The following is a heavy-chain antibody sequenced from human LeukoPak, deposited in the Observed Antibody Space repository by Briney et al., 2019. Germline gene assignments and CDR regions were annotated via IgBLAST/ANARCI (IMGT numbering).Heavy chain of an antibody. CDR1: GGSVGSNY. CDR3: ARGSGWYPH. Sequence: SETLSLTCSVSGGSVGSNYWSWVLQPPGKGLEWIGYISYSGDTKYNPSLKSRLSMSVDTSKNQCSLMLTSVTAADTAVYYCARGSGWYPHWGQGTLVTVSS. CDR2: ISYSGDT. V-gene: IGHV4-59*02. J-gene: IGHJ1*01. D-gene: IGHD6-19*01.